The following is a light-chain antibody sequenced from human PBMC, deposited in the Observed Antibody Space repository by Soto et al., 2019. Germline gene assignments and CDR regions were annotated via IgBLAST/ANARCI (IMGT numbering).Light chain of an antibody. V-gene: IGLV2-8*01. Sequence: QSALTQPPSASGSPGQSVAISCTGASSDVGGYNYVSWYQQHPGKAPKLMICEVNKRPSGVPDRFSGSKSGNTASLTVSGLQAEDEADYYCSSYAGSNAVVFGGGTQLTVL. J-gene: IGLJ2*01. CDR3: SSYAGSNAVV. CDR1: SSDVGGYNY. CDR2: EVN.